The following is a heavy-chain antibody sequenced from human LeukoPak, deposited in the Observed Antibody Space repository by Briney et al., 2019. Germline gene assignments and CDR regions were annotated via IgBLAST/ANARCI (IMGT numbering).Heavy chain of an antibody. Sequence: ASVKVSCKSSGFTSTNYLLHWVRQAPGQGLEWVGRIAPSVDTTNYAQKFRDRVTMTRDTSTSAVYMELRSLRSEDTAVYSCVREESGGYFDYWGQGTLVSASS. CDR1: GFTSTNYL. D-gene: IGHD2-8*02. V-gene: IGHV1-46*01. J-gene: IGHJ4*02. CDR3: VREESGGYFDY. CDR2: IAPSVDTT.